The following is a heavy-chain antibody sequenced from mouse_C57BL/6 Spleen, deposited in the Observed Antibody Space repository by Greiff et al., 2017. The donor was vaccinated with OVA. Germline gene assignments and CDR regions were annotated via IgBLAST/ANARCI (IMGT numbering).Heavy chain of an antibody. CDR3: AHITTVVASNAMDY. CDR1: GYSITSGYY. D-gene: IGHD1-1*01. CDR2: ISYDGSN. V-gene: IGHV3-6*01. Sequence: VQLKESGPGLVKPSQSLSLTCSVTGYSITSGYYWNWIRQFPGNKLEWMGYISYDGSNNYNPSLKNRISITRDTSKNQFFLKLNSVTTEDTATYYCAHITTVVASNAMDYWGQGTSVTVSS. J-gene: IGHJ4*01.